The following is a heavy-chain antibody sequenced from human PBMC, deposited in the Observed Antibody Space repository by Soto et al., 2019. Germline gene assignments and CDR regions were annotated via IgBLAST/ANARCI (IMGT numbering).Heavy chain of an antibody. CDR1: GYTFTGRY. J-gene: IGHJ4*02. V-gene: IGHV1-2*02. CDR2: INPDYGGA. Sequence: ASVKVSCKASGYTFTGRYIHWVRQAPGQGLEWMGWINPDYGGATYAQKFQGRVSLTRDTSNSTAYMELSTLRSDDTAVYFCARDLGGSSSYLGYWGQGTPVTVSS. CDR3: ARDLGGSSSYLGY. D-gene: IGHD6-6*01.